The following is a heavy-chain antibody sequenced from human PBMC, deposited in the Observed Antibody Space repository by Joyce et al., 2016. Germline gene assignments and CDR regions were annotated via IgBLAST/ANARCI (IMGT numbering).Heavy chain of an antibody. CDR2: VSDSGST. D-gene: IGHD4-23*01. CDR1: GGSIKTYY. V-gene: IGHV4-59*01. J-gene: IGHJ4*02. CDR3: ARAYLTGFTTSWYLGF. Sequence: QVQLQESGPGLVEPSETLSLTCNVSGGSIKTYYWSWIRQPPGKGLEWIGHVSDSGSTNYRPSRKSRVTISVDTSKNLLSLNMKSVTAADTGVYYCARAYLTGFTTSWYLGFWGQGARVTVSS.